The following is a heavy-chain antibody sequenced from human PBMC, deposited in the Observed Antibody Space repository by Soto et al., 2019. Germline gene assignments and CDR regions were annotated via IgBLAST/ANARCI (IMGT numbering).Heavy chain of an antibody. J-gene: IGHJ4*02. CDR2: VYYSGSA. CDR1: GGSIRSYY. D-gene: IGHD3-10*01. CDR3: ARGSMVRGPTPFDY. V-gene: IGHV4-59*01. Sequence: SETLSLTCNVSGGSIRSYYWNWIRQPPGKTLEWIGDVYYSGSANYNPSLKSRVTMSVDISKNQFSLKLNSVTAADTAVYYCARGSMVRGPTPFDYWGQGTLVTVSS.